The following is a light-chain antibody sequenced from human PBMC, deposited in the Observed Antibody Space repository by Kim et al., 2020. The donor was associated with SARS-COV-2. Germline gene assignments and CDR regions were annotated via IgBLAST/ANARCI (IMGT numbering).Light chain of an antibody. Sequence: DIQMTQSPSTLSASVGDRVTITCRASQSISSWLAWYQQKPGRAPKLLIYKASSLESGVPSRFSGSGSGTEFTLTISGLQPDDFATYYCQQYNSYSEYTFGQGTKLEI. J-gene: IGKJ2*01. V-gene: IGKV1-5*03. CDR2: KAS. CDR1: QSISSW. CDR3: QQYNSYSEYT.